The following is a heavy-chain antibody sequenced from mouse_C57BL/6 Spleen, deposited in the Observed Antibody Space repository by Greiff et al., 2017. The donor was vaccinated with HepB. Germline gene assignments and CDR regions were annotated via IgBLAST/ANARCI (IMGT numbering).Heavy chain of an antibody. D-gene: IGHD1-1*01. CDR3: ARRGSSPYWYFDV. Sequence: EVQVVESGGGLVKPGGSLKLSCAASGFTFSSYAMSWVRQTPEKRLEWVATISDGGSYTYYPDNVKGRFTISRDNAKNNLYLQMSHLKSEDTAMYYCARRGSSPYWYFDVWGTGTTVTVSS. CDR1: GFTFSSYA. CDR2: ISDGGSYT. J-gene: IGHJ1*03. V-gene: IGHV5-4*03.